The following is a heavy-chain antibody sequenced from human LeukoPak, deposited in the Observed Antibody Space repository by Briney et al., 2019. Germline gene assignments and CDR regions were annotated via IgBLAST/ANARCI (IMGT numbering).Heavy chain of an antibody. J-gene: IGHJ4*02. CDR2: IWNDGSDK. CDR1: GFTFSHYG. Sequence: GGSLRLSCATSGFTFSHYGMHWVRQAPGKGLGWVAVIWNDGSDKYYGDSVKGRFTISRDNSKKTVYLQMNSLRVEDTAVYYCAKDAQRGFDYSNSLESWGQGALVTVSS. V-gene: IGHV3-33*06. CDR3: AKDAQRGFDYSNSLES. D-gene: IGHD4-11*01.